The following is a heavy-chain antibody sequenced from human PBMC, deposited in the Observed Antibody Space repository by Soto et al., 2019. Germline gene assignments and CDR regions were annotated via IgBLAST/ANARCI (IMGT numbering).Heavy chain of an antibody. CDR1: GFTFSTYA. V-gene: IGHV3-23*01. CDR2: ISGSGGGT. Sequence: EVQLLESGGDLVQPGGSLRLSCAASGFTFSTYAMSWVRQAPGKGLEWVSAISGSGGGTYYADSVKGRFTISRDNSKNTLYLQMSSLRAEDTAVYYCAKGIGQRGYSYYSYYYGVDVW. J-gene: IGHJ6*01. D-gene: IGHD5-18*01. CDR3: AKGIGQRGYSYYSYYYGVDV.